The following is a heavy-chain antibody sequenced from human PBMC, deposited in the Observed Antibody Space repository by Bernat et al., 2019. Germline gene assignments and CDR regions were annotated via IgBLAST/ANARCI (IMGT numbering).Heavy chain of an antibody. CDR1: GFTFSNAW. CDR2: IKSKSDGGTI. J-gene: IGHJ3*02. V-gene: IGHV3-15*01. Sequence: EVQLVESGGGLVKPGGSLRLSCAASGFTFSNAWMSWVRQVPGKGLEWVGRIKSKSDGGTIEFAAPVKGRFTISNDDSINTVYLQMNSLKTEDTAVYYCTTYYYDSSGRHYGAFDIWGQGTMVTVSS. CDR3: TTYYYDSSGRHYGAFDI. D-gene: IGHD3-22*01.